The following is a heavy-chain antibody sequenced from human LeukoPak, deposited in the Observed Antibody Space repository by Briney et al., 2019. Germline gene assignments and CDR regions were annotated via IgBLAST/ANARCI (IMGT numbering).Heavy chain of an antibody. D-gene: IGHD6-19*01. Sequence: GGSLRLSCAASGFTFCNYGIHWVRQAPGQGLEWVAMISADGRNKNCVDSVKGRFTISRDNSKNTLYLQMNSLRPEDTAVYYCAKEKVAGFDYWGQGTLVTVSS. CDR1: GFTFCNYG. V-gene: IGHV3-30*18. J-gene: IGHJ4*02. CDR2: ISADGRNK. CDR3: AKEKVAGFDY.